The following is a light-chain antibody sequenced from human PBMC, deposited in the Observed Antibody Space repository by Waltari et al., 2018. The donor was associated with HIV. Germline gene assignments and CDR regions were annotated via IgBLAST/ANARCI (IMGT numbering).Light chain of an antibody. CDR3: QSYDGSLGGYV. CDR1: ISNIGAGYD. V-gene: IGLV1-40*01. J-gene: IGLJ1*01. Sequence: SVLTQPPSVSGAPGQRVTISCTGTISNIGAGYDVHWYQQLPGTAPKLLIYCNTNRPSGVPDRFSGSKSGTSAALAITGLQAEDEADYYCQSYDGSLGGYVFGTGTAVTVL. CDR2: CNT.